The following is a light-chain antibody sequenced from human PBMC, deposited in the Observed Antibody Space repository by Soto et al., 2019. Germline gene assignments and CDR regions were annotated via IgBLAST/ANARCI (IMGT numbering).Light chain of an antibody. Sequence: EIVLTQSPATLSLSPGERATLSCRASQSVSSYLAWYQQKPGQAPRLLIYDASNSATGIPARFSGSGSGTDFPLTISSLEPEDFAVYYCQQRSNWYTFGQGTKLEIK. V-gene: IGKV3-11*01. J-gene: IGKJ2*01. CDR2: DAS. CDR3: QQRSNWYT. CDR1: QSVSSY.